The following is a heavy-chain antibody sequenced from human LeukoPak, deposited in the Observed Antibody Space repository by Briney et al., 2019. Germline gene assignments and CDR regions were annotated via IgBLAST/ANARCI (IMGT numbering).Heavy chain of an antibody. CDR2: ISAYNGNT. V-gene: IGHV1-18*01. D-gene: IGHD3-22*01. Sequence: ASVKVSCKASGYTFTSYAISWVRQAPGQGLEWLGWISAYNGNTHYAQKLQGRLTLTTDTSANTAYMELRSLRSDDTAVYFCVTDYYDSLPYYFDFWGQGTLVTVFS. CDR1: GYTFTSYA. CDR3: VTDYYDSLPYYFDF. J-gene: IGHJ4*02.